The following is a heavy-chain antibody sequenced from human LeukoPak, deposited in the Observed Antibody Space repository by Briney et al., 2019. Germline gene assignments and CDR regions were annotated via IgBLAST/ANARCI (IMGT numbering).Heavy chain of an antibody. Sequence: GGSLRLSCAASGFTFSSYAMHWVRQAPGKGLEWVAVISYDGSNNYYADSVKGRFTISRDNSKKTVYVQMNSLRAEDTAMYYCARSFYSYGYTDYWGQGTLVTVSS. J-gene: IGHJ4*02. CDR2: ISYDGSNN. D-gene: IGHD5-18*01. V-gene: IGHV3-30-3*01. CDR3: ARSFYSYGYTDY. CDR1: GFTFSSYA.